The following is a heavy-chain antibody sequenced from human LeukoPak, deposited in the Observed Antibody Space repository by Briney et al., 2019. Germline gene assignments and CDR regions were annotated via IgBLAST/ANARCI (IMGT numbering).Heavy chain of an antibody. J-gene: IGHJ4*02. CDR2: ISGSGGST. Sequence: GGSLRLSCAASGFTFSSYAMSWVRQAPGKGLEWVSAISGSGGSTYYADSVKGRFTISRDNSKNTLYLQMNSLRAEDTAVYYCARGGILTGYGDFDYWGQGTLVTVSS. CDR3: ARGGILTGYGDFDY. V-gene: IGHV3-23*01. CDR1: GFTFSSYA. D-gene: IGHD3-9*01.